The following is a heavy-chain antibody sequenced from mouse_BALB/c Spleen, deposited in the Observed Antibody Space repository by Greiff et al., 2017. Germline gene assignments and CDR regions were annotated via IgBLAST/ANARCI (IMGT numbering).Heavy chain of an antibody. Sequence: EVQLQQSGPGLVKPSQSLSLTCTVTGYSITSDYAWNWIRQFPGNKLEWMGYISYSGSTGYNPSLKSRISITRDTSKNQFFLLLNSVTTEDTATYYCARGEGYWGQGTTLTVSS. CDR1: GYSITSDYA. CDR3: ARGEGY. CDR2: ISYSGST. J-gene: IGHJ2*01. V-gene: IGHV3-2*02.